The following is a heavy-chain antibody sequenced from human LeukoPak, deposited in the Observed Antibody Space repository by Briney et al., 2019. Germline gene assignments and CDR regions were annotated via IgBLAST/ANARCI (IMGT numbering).Heavy chain of an antibody. CDR1: GYNFINND. CDR2: MNPNSGNT. Sequence: GASVKVSCKTSGYNFINNDINWVRLATGQGLEWMGWMNPNSGNTGFAQNFQDRVTMTSNTSITTVYMELNNLTFEDTAIYYCAKNSLDWGYYYYGMDVWGQGTTVIVSS. J-gene: IGHJ6*02. CDR3: AKNSLDWGYYYYGMDV. D-gene: IGHD2-21*01. V-gene: IGHV1-8*01.